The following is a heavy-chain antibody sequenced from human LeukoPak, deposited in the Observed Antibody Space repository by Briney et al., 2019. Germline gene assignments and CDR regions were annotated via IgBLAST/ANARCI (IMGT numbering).Heavy chain of an antibody. CDR2: IYYSGSI. D-gene: IGHD3-10*01. Sequence: SETLSLTCTVSGGSISYYYWSWIRQPPGKGLEWIGYIYYSGSINYNPSLKSRVTISVDTSKNQFSLKLSSVTAADTAVYYCAGRGDDAFDIWGQGTMVTVSS. V-gene: IGHV4-59*08. CDR1: GGSISYYY. CDR3: AGRGDDAFDI. J-gene: IGHJ3*02.